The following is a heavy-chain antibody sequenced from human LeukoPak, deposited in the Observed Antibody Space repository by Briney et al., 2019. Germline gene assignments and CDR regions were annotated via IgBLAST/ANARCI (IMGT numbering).Heavy chain of an antibody. Sequence: SETLSLTCAVYGGSFSGYYWSWIRQPPGKGLEWIGEINHSGGTNYNPSPKSRVTISVDTSKNQFSLKLSSVTAADTAVYYCASAMIGVPDDAFDIWGQRTMVTVSS. D-gene: IGHD3-22*01. J-gene: IGHJ3*02. V-gene: IGHV4-34*01. CDR2: INHSGGT. CDR1: GGSFSGYY. CDR3: ASAMIGVPDDAFDI.